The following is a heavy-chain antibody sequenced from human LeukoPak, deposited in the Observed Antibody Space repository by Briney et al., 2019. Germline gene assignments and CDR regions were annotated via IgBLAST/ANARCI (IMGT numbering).Heavy chain of an antibody. J-gene: IGHJ4*02. V-gene: IGHV4-39*01. D-gene: IGHD3-10*01. CDR2: IYYSGST. CDR3: ASRGRLQGVLWFGELSAQSPFDY. Sequence: PSETLSLTCSVSGDSISSSSYYWGWIRQPPGKGLEWIGSIYYSGSTYYNPSLKSRVTISVDTSKNQFSLKLSSVTAADTAVYYCASRGRLQGVLWFGELSAQSPFDYWGQGTLVTVSS. CDR1: GDSISSSSYY.